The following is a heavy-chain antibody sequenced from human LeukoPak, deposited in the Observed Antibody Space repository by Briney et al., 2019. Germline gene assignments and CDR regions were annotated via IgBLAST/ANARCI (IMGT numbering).Heavy chain of an antibody. V-gene: IGHV3-7*01. J-gene: IGHJ4*02. CDR3: PRYSVVRPFVISLDL. Sequence: PGGSLRLSCVHTGFSFSSYPMNWVRQAPRKGREWVSHMSKDVNAESTVDTPRGLFAASRANAKNTVFLLIYSQRVEDTSVYYCPRYSVVRPFVISLDLWGQGALVTVSS. CDR1: GFSFSSYP. D-gene: IGHD5/OR15-5a*01. CDR2: MSKDVNAE.